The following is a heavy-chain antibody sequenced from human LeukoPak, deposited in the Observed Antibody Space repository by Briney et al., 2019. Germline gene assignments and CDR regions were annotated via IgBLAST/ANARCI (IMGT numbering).Heavy chain of an antibody. CDR3: ARDLSGTKGY. Sequence: GGSLRLSCAVSGFTVSSNYMSWVRQAPGKGLEWVSVIYSGGSTYYADSVKGRFTISRDNSKNTLYLQMNSLRAEDTAVYYCARDLSGTKGYWGQGTLVTVSS. J-gene: IGHJ4*02. CDR1: GFTVSSNY. D-gene: IGHD1-26*01. V-gene: IGHV3-53*01. CDR2: IYSGGST.